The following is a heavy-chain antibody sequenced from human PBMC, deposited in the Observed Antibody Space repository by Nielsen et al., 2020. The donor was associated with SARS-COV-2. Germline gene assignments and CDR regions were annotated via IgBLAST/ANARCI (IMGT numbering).Heavy chain of an antibody. J-gene: IGHJ4*02. CDR3: ARASSSSIRGTETSFDY. Sequence: GESLKISCKGSGYSFTSYWISWVRQMPGKGLEWMGRIDPSDSYTNYSPSFQGHVTISADKSISTAYLQWSSLKASDTAMYYCARASSSSIRGTETSFDYWGQGTLVTVSS. D-gene: IGHD6-6*01. CDR1: GYSFTSYW. V-gene: IGHV5-10-1*01. CDR2: IDPSDSYT.